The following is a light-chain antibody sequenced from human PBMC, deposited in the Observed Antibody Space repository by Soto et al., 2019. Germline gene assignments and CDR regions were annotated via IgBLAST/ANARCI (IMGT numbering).Light chain of an antibody. V-gene: IGKV3-20*01. Sequence: EIVLTQSPGTLSLSPGERATLSCRASQSVSSNFLAWYQQKPGQAPRLLIYGASSRATGIPDRFSGSGSGTDFTLTISRLGPEDFAVYYCQQYGSSPPWTFGQGTKVEIK. CDR1: QSVSSNF. J-gene: IGKJ1*01. CDR3: QQYGSSPPWT. CDR2: GAS.